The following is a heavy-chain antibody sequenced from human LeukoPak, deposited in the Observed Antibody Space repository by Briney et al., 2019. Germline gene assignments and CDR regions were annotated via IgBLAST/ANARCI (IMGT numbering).Heavy chain of an antibody. CDR2: FDPEDGET. J-gene: IGHJ6*02. CDR1: GYTLTELS. CDR3: ATGRESKHYYYYYGMDV. V-gene: IGHV1-24*01. Sequence: ASVKVSCKVSGYTLTELSMHWVRQAPGKGLEWMGGFDPEDGETIYAQKFQGRVTMTEDTSTDTAYMELSSLRSEDTAVYYCATGRESKHYYYYYGMDVWGQGTTVTVSS.